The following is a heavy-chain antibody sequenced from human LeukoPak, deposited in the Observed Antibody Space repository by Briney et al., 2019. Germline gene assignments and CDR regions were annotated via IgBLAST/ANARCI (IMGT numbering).Heavy chain of an antibody. Sequence: GGSLRLSCAAAGFTFSSYAMSWVRQAPGKGLEWVSAISGSGGSTYYADSVKAPFTISRDNSKNTLYLQMNSLRAEDTAVYYCAKDLPPHHSSGWYGGLYYFDYWGQGTLVTVSS. J-gene: IGHJ4*02. CDR2: ISGSGGST. V-gene: IGHV3-23*01. CDR1: GFTFSSYA. CDR3: AKDLPPHHSSGWYGGLYYFDY. D-gene: IGHD6-19*01.